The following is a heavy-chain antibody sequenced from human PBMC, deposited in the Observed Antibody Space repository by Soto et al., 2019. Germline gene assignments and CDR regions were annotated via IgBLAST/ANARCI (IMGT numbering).Heavy chain of an antibody. V-gene: IGHV3-23*01. CDR2: ISGSGSIT. Sequence: EVQLLESGGDLVQPGGSLRLSCAASGFTFSNYAMNWVRQALGKGLELVSVISGSGSITYYADSVKGRFTISRDNSRNTAYLQMNSLRDEDAALYDGAKRPDRGSVSDYVKRPHYFYGMDVGGQGTTVTVSS. D-gene: IGHD3-10*01. CDR1: GFTFSNYA. CDR3: AKRPDRGSVSDYVKRPHYFYGMDV. J-gene: IGHJ6*02.